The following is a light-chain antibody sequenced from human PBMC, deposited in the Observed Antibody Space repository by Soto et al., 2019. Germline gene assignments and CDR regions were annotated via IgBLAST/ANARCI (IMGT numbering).Light chain of an antibody. CDR1: SSDVGSYNY. V-gene: IGLV2-8*01. CDR2: EVN. Sequence: QSVLTQPPSASGSPGQSVTISCTGTSSDVGSYNYVSWYQQHPGKAPKLMIYEVNKRPSGVPDRFSGSKSGNTASLTVSGLQAEDEADYYCSSYAGSNNFGVFGGGTQLTVL. J-gene: IGLJ2*01. CDR3: SSYAGSNNFGV.